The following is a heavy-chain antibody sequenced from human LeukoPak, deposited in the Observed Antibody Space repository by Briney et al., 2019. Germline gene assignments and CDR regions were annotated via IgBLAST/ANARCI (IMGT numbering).Heavy chain of an antibody. CDR1: GYTFTSYG. CDR2: ISAYNGNT. CDR3: ARDMEQLTDFDY. D-gene: IGHD6-6*01. V-gene: IGHV1-18*01. J-gene: IGHJ4*02. Sequence: ASVKVSCKASGYTFTSYGISWVRQAPGQGLEWMGWISAYNGNTNYAQKLQGRVTMTTDTSTSTAYTELRSLRSDDTAVYYCARDMEQLTDFDYWGQGTLVTVSS.